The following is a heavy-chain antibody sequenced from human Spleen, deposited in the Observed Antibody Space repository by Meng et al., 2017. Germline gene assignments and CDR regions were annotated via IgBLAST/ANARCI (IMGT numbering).Heavy chain of an antibody. CDR3: ARGGDIVATITLDY. Sequence: QWRLQQWGAGLLKPSETLSLTCAVYGGSFSGYYWSWIRQPPGKGLEWIGEINHSGSTNYNPSLKSRVTISVDTSKNQFSLKLSSVTAADTAVYYCARGGDIVATITLDYWGQGTLVTVSS. CDR1: GGSFSGYY. CDR2: INHSGST. J-gene: IGHJ4*02. V-gene: IGHV4-34*01. D-gene: IGHD5-12*01.